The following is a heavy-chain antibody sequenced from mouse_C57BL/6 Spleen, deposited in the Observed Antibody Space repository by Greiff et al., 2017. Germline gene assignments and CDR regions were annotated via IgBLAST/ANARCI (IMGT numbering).Heavy chain of an antibody. CDR1: GFTFTDYY. Sequence: EVQLVESGGGLVQPGGSLSLSCAASGFTFTDYYMSWVRQPPGKALEWLGFIRNKANGYTTEYSASVKGRFTISRDNSQSILYLQMQALRAEDSATYYCARSSPNDYPMDYWGQGTSVTVSS. J-gene: IGHJ4*01. CDR2: IRNKANGYTT. V-gene: IGHV7-3*01. CDR3: ARSSPNDYPMDY. D-gene: IGHD2-4*01.